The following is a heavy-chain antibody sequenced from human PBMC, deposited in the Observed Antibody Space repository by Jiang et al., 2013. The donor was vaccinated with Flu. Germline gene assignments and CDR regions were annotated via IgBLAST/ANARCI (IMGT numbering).Heavy chain of an antibody. V-gene: IGHV1-46*01. J-gene: IGHJ4*02. Sequence: AQKFQARVTMTRDTSTSTVYMELSSLRSEDTAVYYCARAGYYYDSSGYLYYFDYWGQGTLVTVSS. CDR3: ARAGYYYDSSGYLYYFDY. D-gene: IGHD3-22*01.